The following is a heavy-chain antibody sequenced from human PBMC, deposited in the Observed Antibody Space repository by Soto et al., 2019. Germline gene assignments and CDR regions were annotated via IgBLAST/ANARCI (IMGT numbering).Heavy chain of an antibody. CDR3: ARSSWYVCLYYYHYYLLSV. J-gene: IGHJ6*02. D-gene: IGHD6-13*01. Sequence: SETLSLTCAVYGGSFSGYYWSWIRQPPGKGLEWIGEINHSGSTNYNPSLKSRVTISVDTSKHQFSLKLSSVTAANTAVYYCARSSWYVCLYYYHYYLLSVWGQGTTVIVS. CDR1: GGSFSGYY. CDR2: INHSGST. V-gene: IGHV4-34*01.